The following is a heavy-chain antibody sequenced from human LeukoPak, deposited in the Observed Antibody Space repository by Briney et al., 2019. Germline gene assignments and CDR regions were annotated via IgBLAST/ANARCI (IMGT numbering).Heavy chain of an antibody. Sequence: GGSLRLSCAASGFTFSSYAMHWVRQAPGKGLEWVAVIAFDGINKYYADSVKGRFTISRDNSKNTLYLQMNSLRAEDTAVYYCARALAVSYGGNYYFVYWGQGTLVTVSS. V-gene: IGHV3-30-3*01. J-gene: IGHJ4*02. CDR1: GFTFSSYA. CDR3: ARALAVSYGGNYYFVY. D-gene: IGHD4-23*01. CDR2: IAFDGINK.